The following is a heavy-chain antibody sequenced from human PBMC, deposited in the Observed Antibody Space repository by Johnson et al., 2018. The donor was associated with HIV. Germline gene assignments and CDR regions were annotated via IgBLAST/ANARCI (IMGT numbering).Heavy chain of an antibody. J-gene: IGHJ3*02. D-gene: IGHD2-2*02. V-gene: IGHV3-7*01. CDR1: GFTFSTYW. CDR3: ARDRVPAAIGLAYRGAFDI. Sequence: EVQLVESGGGLVQPGGSLRLSCAASGFTFSTYWMSWVRQAPGKGLEWVANIKEDGSAKYYVDSVKGRFTISRDNAKNSLYLQMNSLRAEDTAVYYCARDRVPAAIGLAYRGAFDIWGQGTMVTVSS. CDR2: IKEDGSAK.